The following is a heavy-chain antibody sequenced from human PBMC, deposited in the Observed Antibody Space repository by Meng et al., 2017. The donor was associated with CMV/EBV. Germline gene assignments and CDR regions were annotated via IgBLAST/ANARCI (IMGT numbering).Heavy chain of an antibody. CDR1: EFIFHDYA. V-gene: IGHV3-9*01. CDR2: ISWNSGVI. CDR3: VKDKWNGAGGYYYYGMDV. D-gene: IGHD1-1*01. J-gene: IGHJ6*02. Sequence: GGSLRLSCAATEFIFHDYAMHWVRQAPGKGLEWVSSISWNSGVIGYADSVKGRFTISRDNAKKSLYLQMNSLRAEDTALYYCVKDKWNGAGGYYYYGMDVWGQGTTVTVSS.